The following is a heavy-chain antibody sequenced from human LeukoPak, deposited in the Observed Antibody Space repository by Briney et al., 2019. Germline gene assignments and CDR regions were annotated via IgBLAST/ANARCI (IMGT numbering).Heavy chain of an antibody. CDR1: DGSTSSYY. V-gene: IGHV4-59*01. CDR2: IYYSGST. CDR3: ARGLYYYDSSFGY. Sequence: SSETLSLTCTVSDGSTSSYYWSWIRQPPGKGLEWIGYIYYSGSTNYNPSLKSRVTISVDTSKKQFSLKLSSVTAADTAVYYCARGLYYYDSSFGYWGQGTLVTVSS. D-gene: IGHD3-22*01. J-gene: IGHJ4*02.